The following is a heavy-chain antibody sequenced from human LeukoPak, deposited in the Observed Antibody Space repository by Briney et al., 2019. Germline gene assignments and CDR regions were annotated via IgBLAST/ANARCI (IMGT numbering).Heavy chain of an antibody. D-gene: IGHD3-16*01. CDR3: ARGERGVFDM. V-gene: IGHV3-7*01. J-gene: IGHJ3*02. CDR2: INQDGSER. CDR1: GFTFSSYW. Sequence: GGSLRLSCAASGFTFSSYWMNWVRQAPGKGLEWVANINQDGSERDYVDSVKGRFTISRDNAKNSLYLQMNSLRAEDTAVYYCARGERGVFDMWGQGTMVTVFS.